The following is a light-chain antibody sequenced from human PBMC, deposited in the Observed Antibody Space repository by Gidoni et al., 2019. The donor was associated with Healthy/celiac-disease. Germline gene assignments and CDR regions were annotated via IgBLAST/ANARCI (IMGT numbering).Light chain of an antibody. V-gene: IGLV2-8*01. CDR3: SAYAGSNNVV. CDR1: SSDVGCYNY. J-gene: IGLJ2*01. CDR2: EVS. Sequence: QSALTQPPSASGSPGQSVTIPCTGTSSDVGCYNYVSWYQQHPGKAPKLMIYEVSKRPSGVPDRFSGSKSGNTASLTVSGLQAEDEADYYCSAYAGSNNVVFGGGTKRTVL.